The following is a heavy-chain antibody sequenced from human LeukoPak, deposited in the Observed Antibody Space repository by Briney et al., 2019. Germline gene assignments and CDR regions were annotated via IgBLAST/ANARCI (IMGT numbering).Heavy chain of an antibody. D-gene: IGHD7-27*01. J-gene: IGHJ4*02. CDR1: GFTFSSYS. CDR3: ARPTLTWGSGPDY. V-gene: IGHV3-21*01. CDR2: ISSSSSYI. Sequence: TGGSLRLSCAAPGFTFSSYSMNWVRQAPGKGLEWVSSISSSSSYIYYADSVKGRFTISRDNAKNSLYLQMNSLRAEDTAVYYCARPTLTWGSGPDYWGQGTLVTVSS.